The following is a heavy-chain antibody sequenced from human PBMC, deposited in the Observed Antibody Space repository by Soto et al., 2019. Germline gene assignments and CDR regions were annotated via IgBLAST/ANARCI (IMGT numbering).Heavy chain of an antibody. J-gene: IGHJ4*02. CDR2: ISAYNGNT. Sequence: AAVKVSCKASGDTFASFGFSWVRQAPGQGLEWLGWISAYNGNTHYAQKVRDRVTLTTDTSTNTAYMELRSLTSDDTAVYYCARDQESITDRILQYWGQGTRVTVSS. V-gene: IGHV1-18*01. D-gene: IGHD3-10*01. CDR1: GDTFASFG. CDR3: ARDQESITDRILQY.